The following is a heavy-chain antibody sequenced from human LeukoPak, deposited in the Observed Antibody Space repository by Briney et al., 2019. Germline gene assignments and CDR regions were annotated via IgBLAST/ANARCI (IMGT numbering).Heavy chain of an antibody. CDR1: GGSFSGYY. J-gene: IGHJ4*02. Sequence: SETLSLTCAVYGGSFSGYYWSWIRQPPGKGLEWIGEINHSGSTNYNPSLKSRVTISVDTSKNQFSLKLSSVTAADTAVYYCARAPNYDFWSGYHATFGYWGQGTLVTVSS. CDR3: ARAPNYDFWSGYHATFGY. D-gene: IGHD3-3*01. CDR2: INHSGST. V-gene: IGHV4-34*01.